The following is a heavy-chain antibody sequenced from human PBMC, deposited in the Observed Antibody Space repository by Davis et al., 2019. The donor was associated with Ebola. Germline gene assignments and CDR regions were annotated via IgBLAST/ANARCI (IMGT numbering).Heavy chain of an antibody. D-gene: IGHD1-26*01. V-gene: IGHV1-69*13. CDR3: ASSWGNWFDP. CDR1: GGTFSSYA. Sequence: AASVKVSCKASGGTFSSYAISWVRQAPGQGLEWMGGIIPIFGTANYAQKFQGRVTITADESTSTAYMELSSLRSEDTAVYYYASSWGNWFDPWGQGTLVTVSS. J-gene: IGHJ5*02. CDR2: IIPIFGTA.